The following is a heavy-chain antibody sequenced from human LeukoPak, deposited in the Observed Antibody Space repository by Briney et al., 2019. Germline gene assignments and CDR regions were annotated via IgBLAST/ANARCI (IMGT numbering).Heavy chain of an antibody. Sequence: SETLSLTCAVYGGSFSGYYWSWIRQPPGKGLEWIGEINHSGSTNYNPPLKSRVTISVDTSNNQLSLKLSSVTAADPAVYYCARGILGKYDSSGYYHKKYSLFDYWGQGTLVTVSS. D-gene: IGHD3-22*01. V-gene: IGHV4-34*01. J-gene: IGHJ4*02. CDR3: ARGILGKYDSSGYYHKKYSLFDY. CDR1: GGSFSGYY. CDR2: INHSGST.